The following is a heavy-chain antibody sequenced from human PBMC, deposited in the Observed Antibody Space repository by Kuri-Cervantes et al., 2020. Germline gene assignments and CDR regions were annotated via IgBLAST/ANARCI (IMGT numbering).Heavy chain of an antibody. CDR2: ISSSSSYI. CDR1: GFTFSSYS. CDR3: ARDSPSGWYQVDAFDI. Sequence: GGFLRLSCAASGFTFSSYSMNWVRKAPGKGLEWVSSISSSSSYIYYADSAKGRFTISRDNAKNSLHLQMSSLRGEDTAVYYSARDSPSGWYQVDAFDIWGQGTMVTVSS. V-gene: IGHV3-21*01. D-gene: IGHD6-19*01. J-gene: IGHJ3*02.